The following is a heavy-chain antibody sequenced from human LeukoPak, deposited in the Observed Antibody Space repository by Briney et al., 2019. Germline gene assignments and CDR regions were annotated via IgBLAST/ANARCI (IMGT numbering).Heavy chain of an antibody. Sequence: SETLSLTCTVSGGSISITTYYWGWIRQPPGKGLEWIGTIYFSGSTYYNPSLKRRVPISVDTSKNQFSLTMSSVTAADTAVYYCARIFDSWGQGTLVTVSS. V-gene: IGHV4-39*07. CDR3: ARIFDS. CDR1: GGSISITTYY. J-gene: IGHJ4*02. CDR2: IYFSGST.